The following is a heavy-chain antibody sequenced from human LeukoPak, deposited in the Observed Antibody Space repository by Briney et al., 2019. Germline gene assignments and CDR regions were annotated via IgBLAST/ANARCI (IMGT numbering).Heavy chain of an antibody. CDR1: GFTFSDYS. J-gene: IGHJ4*02. D-gene: IGHD5-24*01. CDR2: IGIDSGNT. CDR3: ARDYKYAFDN. Sequence: GGSLRLSCAASGFTFSDYSMNWVRQAPGKGLEWISYIGIDSGNTNYADSVKGRFTISGHKDKNSLYLQMNSLRVEDTAVYYCARDYKYAFDNWGQGTLVTVSS. V-gene: IGHV3-48*01.